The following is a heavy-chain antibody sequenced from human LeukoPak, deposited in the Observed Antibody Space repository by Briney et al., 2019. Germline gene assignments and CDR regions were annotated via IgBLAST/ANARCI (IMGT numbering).Heavy chain of an antibody. J-gene: IGHJ6*03. CDR3: ARDSGSGGEDYMDV. D-gene: IGHD2-15*01. Sequence: ASVKVSCKGSGYTFTGYYMHWVRQAPGQGLEWMGWINPNSGGTNYAQKFQGRVTMTRDTSISTAYMELSRLRSDDTAVYYCARDSGSGGEDYMDVWGKGTAVIVSS. CDR2: INPNSGGT. CDR1: GYTFTGYY. V-gene: IGHV1-2*02.